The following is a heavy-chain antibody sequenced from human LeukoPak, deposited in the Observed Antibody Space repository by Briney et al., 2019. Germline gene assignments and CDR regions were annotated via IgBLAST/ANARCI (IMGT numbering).Heavy chain of an antibody. CDR1: GGSFSGYY. Sequence: SETLSLTCAVYGGSFSGYYWSWIRQPPGKGLEWIGEINHSGSTNYNVSLKSRVTISVDTSKNQFSLKPRSVTAADTAVYYCASRRGYRYYFDYWGQGTLVTVSS. J-gene: IGHJ4*02. V-gene: IGHV4-34*01. D-gene: IGHD5-12*01. CDR2: INHSGST. CDR3: ASRRGYRYYFDY.